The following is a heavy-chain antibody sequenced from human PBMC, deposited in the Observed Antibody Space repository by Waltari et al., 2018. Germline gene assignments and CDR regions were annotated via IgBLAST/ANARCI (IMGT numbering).Heavy chain of an antibody. CDR3: ARDCSSTSCYNFQH. V-gene: IGHV1-2*02. Sequence: QVQLVQSGAEVKKHGASVKVSCKASGYTFTGYYMHWVRQAPGQGLELMGWINPNSGGTNYAQKLQGRVTMTRDTSISTAYMELSRLRSDDTAVYYCARDCSSTSCYNFQHWGQGTLVTVSS. CDR1: GYTFTGYY. D-gene: IGHD2-2*02. J-gene: IGHJ1*01. CDR2: INPNSGGT.